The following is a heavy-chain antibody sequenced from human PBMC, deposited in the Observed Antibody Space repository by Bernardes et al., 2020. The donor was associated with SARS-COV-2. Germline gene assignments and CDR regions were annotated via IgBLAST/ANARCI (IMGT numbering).Heavy chain of an antibody. CDR2: IYYSGST. V-gene: IGHV4-39*01. CDR3: ARPSSGNYFYYFDY. D-gene: IGHD1-26*01. CDR1: GGSISSSSYY. Sequence: SETLYLSCTVSGGSISSSSYYWGWIRQPPGKGLEWIGSIYYSGSTYYNPSLKSRVTISVDTSKNQFSLKLSSVTAADTAVYYCARPSSGNYFYYFDYWGQGTLVTVSS. J-gene: IGHJ4*02.